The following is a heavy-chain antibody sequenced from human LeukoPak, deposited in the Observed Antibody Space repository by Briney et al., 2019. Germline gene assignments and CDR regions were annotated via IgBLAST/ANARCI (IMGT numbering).Heavy chain of an antibody. CDR2: IKSKSDGGTA. D-gene: IGHD3-10*01. CDR1: GNSFSHAW. J-gene: IGHJ4*02. CDR3: TTDFAAFGEPMSDY. Sequence: GGSLRLSCVASGNSFSHAWMSWVREAPGEGLGWVGRIKSKSDGGTADYAAPVKGRFTISRDDSENTVYLQMNSLRPEDTAVYFCTTDFAAFGEPMSDYWGQEPLVTVSS. V-gene: IGHV3-15*01.